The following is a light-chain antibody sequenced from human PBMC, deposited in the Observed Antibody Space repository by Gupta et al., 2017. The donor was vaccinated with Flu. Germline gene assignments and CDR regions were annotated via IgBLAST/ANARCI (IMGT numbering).Light chain of an antibody. CDR2: NNN. J-gene: IGLJ3*02. CDR1: SSNIGNNY. Sequence: QSVLTQPPSASGTPGQRVTIACSGSSSNIGNNYVYWYQQYPGTAPKPLIYNNNQRPSGVPDRFSGSKSGTSASLAISGLRSEDEADYYCAAWDDSLSGWVFGGGTKLTVL. CDR3: AAWDDSLSGWV. V-gene: IGLV1-47*01.